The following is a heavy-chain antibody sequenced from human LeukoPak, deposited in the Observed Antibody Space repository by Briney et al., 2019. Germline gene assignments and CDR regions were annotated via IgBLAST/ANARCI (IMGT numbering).Heavy chain of an antibody. CDR3: ARDLRYYYGSGSSYFDY. V-gene: IGHV4-59*01. J-gene: IGHJ4*02. CDR1: GGSISSYY. Sequence: SETLSLTCTVSGGSISSYYWSWIRQPPGKGLEWIGYIYYSGSTNYNPSLKSRVTISVDTSKNQFSLKLSSVTAADTAVYYCARDLRYYYGSGSSYFDYWGQGTLVTVSS. D-gene: IGHD3-10*01. CDR2: IYYSGST.